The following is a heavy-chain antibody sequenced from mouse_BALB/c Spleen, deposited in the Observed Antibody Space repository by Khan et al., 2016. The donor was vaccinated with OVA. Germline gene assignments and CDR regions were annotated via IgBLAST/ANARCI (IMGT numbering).Heavy chain of an antibody. CDR1: GYSITSDYA. CDR3: ARVYGGDFDY. Sequence: EVQLQESGPGLVKPSQSLSLICTVTGYSITSDYAWYWIRQFPGNKLEWMGFISYSGNTNYNPSLKSRISITRDTSKNQFFLQLNSVTTEDTAAYYCARVYGGDFDYWGQGTTLTVSS. V-gene: IGHV3-2*02. D-gene: IGHD1-1*01. J-gene: IGHJ2*01. CDR2: ISYSGNT.